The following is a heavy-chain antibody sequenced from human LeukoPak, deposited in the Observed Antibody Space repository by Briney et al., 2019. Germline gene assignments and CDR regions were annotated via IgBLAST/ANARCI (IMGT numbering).Heavy chain of an antibody. Sequence: SQTLSLTCALSGDSVSSNSAAWNWIRQSPSRGLEWLGRTYYRSKWYNDYAVSVKSRITINPDTSKNQFSLQLNSVTPEDTAVYYCARDTQIIEWELLTFTFDIWGQGTMVTVSS. CDR2: TYYRSKWYN. V-gene: IGHV6-1*01. D-gene: IGHD1-26*01. CDR1: GDSVSSNSAA. CDR3: ARDTQIIEWELLTFTFDI. J-gene: IGHJ3*02.